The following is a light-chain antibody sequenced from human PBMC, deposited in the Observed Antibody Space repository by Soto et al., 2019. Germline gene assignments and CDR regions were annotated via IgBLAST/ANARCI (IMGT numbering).Light chain of an antibody. Sequence: EIVLTQSPCTLSLSPGERATLSCRASQSVSSSYLSWYQQKTGQAPRLLIYGASSRATGIPDRCSGSGSGTEFTITISRLEHEDFAVYYCQQYGSSPPWTFGQGTKVEIK. CDR2: GAS. V-gene: IGKV3-20*01. CDR3: QQYGSSPPWT. CDR1: QSVSSSY. J-gene: IGKJ1*01.